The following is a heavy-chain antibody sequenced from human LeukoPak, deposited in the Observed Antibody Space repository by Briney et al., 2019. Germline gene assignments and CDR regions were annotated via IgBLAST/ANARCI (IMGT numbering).Heavy chain of an antibody. V-gene: IGHV4-59*08. CDR1: GGSISSYY. D-gene: IGHD5-24*01. CDR3: ARVSDGYNYYFDY. J-gene: IGHJ4*02. Sequence: PSETLSLTCTVSGGSISSYYWSWIRQPPGKGLEWIGYIYYSGSTNYNPSLKSRVTISVDTSKNQFSLKLSSVTAADTAVYYCARVSDGYNYYFDYWGQGTLVTVSS. CDR2: IYYSGST.